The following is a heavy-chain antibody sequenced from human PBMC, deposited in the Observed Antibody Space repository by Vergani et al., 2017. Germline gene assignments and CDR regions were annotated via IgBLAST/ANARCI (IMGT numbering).Heavy chain of an antibody. D-gene: IGHD3-3*01. J-gene: IGHJ6*02. V-gene: IGHV1-69*01. Sequence: QVQLVQSGAEVKKPGSSVKVSCKASGGTFSSYAISWVRQAPGQGLEWMGGIIPIFGTAKYAQKFQGRVTITADESTSTAYMEMSSLRSEDTAVYYCASRDITIFGVVVISGYYYYGMAGWGRGPTVTVSS. CDR2: IIPIFGTA. CDR1: GGTFSSYA. CDR3: ASRDITIFGVVVISGYYYYGMAG.